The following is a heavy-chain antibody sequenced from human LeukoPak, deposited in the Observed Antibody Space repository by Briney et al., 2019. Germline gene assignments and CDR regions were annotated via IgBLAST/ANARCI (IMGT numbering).Heavy chain of an antibody. Sequence: SGGSLRLSCAASGFTFSSYWMNWDRHAPGKGLEWVASINHNGNVNDYVDSVTGRFTISRDNAKNSLYLQMSNLRAEDTAVYFCARGGGLDVWGQGATVTVSS. CDR3: ARGGGLDV. J-gene: IGHJ6*02. V-gene: IGHV3-7*03. CDR2: INHNGNVN. CDR1: GFTFSSYW. D-gene: IGHD3-16*01.